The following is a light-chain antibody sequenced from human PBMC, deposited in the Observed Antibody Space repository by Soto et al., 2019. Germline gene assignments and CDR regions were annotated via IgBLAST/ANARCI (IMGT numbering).Light chain of an antibody. CDR3: QQYNNWT. Sequence: IVLTQSPGTLSLSPGERATLSCRASQIVTSSHLAWYQQKPGQAPRLLIYDASTRATGIPDRFSGSGSGTDFTLTISRLEPEDFAVYYCQQYNNWTFGQGTRLEIK. CDR2: DAS. CDR1: QIVTSSH. J-gene: IGKJ5*01. V-gene: IGKV3D-20*02.